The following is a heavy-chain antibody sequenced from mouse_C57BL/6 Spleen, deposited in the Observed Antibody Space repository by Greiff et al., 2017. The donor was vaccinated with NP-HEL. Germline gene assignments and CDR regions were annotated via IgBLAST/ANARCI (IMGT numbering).Heavy chain of an antibody. J-gene: IGHJ2*01. CDR2: IDPETGGT. CDR1: GYTFTDYE. Sequence: QVQLQQSGAELVRPGASVTLSCKASGYTFTDYEMHWVKQTPVHGLEWIGAIDPETGGTAYNQKFKGKAILTADKSSSTAYMELRSLTSEDSAVYYCTRRRGFYLRFFDYWGQGTTRTVSS. V-gene: IGHV1-15*01. CDR3: TRRRGFYLRFFDY. D-gene: IGHD5-1*01.